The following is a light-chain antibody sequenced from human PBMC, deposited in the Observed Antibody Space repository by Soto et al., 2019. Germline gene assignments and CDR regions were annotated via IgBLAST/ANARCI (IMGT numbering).Light chain of an antibody. J-gene: IGLJ1*01. CDR2: EVS. Sequence: QSVLPQPASVSGSPGQSITISCTGTSSDVGSYNLVSWYQQHPGKAPKVMIYEVSKRPSGVPNRFSGSKSGNTASLTISGFQAEDEADYYCCSYAGSSTYVFGTGTKVTVL. V-gene: IGLV2-23*02. CDR3: CSYAGSSTYV. CDR1: SSDVGSYNL.